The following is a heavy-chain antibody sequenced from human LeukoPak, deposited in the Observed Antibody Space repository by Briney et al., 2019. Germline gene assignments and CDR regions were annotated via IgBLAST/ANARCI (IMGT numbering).Heavy chain of an antibody. D-gene: IGHD6-19*01. CDR2: IDASGGST. J-gene: IGHJ5*02. CDR1: GITFSSYA. Sequence: GGSLRLSCAASGITFSSYAMTWVRQAPGKGLEWVSSIDASGGSTYYADSVKGRFTISGDNSKNTFFLQMNTLRAADTAVYYCAKGSGSGWYGWFAPWGQGTLVTVSS. V-gene: IGHV3-23*01. CDR3: AKGSGSGWYGWFAP.